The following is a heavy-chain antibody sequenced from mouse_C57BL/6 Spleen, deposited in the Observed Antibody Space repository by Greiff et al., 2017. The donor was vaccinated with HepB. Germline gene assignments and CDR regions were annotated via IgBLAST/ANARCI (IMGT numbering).Heavy chain of an antibody. J-gene: IGHJ2*01. V-gene: IGHV3-6*01. CDR2: ISYDGSN. CDR1: GYSITSGYY. D-gene: IGHD1-1*01. Sequence: DVQLQESGPGLVKPSQSLSLTCSVTGYSITSGYYWNWIRQFPGNKLEWMGYISYDGSNNYNPSLKNRISITRDTSKNQFFLKLNSVTTEDTATYYCARDLYGSSYKDYWGQGTTLTVSS. CDR3: ARDLYGSSYKDY.